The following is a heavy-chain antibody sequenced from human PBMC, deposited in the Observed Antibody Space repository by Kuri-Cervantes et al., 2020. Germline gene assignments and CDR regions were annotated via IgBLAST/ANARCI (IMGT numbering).Heavy chain of an antibody. J-gene: IGHJ4*02. CDR3: ASNYGSGSYLGY. D-gene: IGHD3-10*01. CDR1: GFTFSDYH. CDR2: ISSSGSTI. V-gene: IGHV3-11*04. Sequence: GESLKISCAASGFTFSDYHMSWIRQAPGKGLEWVSYISSSGSTIYYADSVKGRFTISRDNAKNSLYLQMNSLRAEDTAVYYCASNYGSGSYLGYWGQGTLVTVSS.